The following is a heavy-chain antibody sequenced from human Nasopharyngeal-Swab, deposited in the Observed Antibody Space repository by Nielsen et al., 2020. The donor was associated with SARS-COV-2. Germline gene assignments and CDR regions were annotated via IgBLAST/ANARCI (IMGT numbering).Heavy chain of an antibody. J-gene: IGHJ3*02. Sequence: VRQAPGKGLEWASYISSSGNTIYYADSVKGRFTISRDSAKNSLFLQMNSLRAEDTAVYYCAKPLKNYYDSSGPYDGFNIWGQGTLVTVSS. V-gene: IGHV3-48*03. CDR3: AKPLKNYYDSSGPYDGFNI. CDR2: ISSSGNTI. D-gene: IGHD3-22*01.